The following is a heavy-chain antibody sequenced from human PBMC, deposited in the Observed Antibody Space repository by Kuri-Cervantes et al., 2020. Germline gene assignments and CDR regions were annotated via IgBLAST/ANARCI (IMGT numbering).Heavy chain of an antibody. CDR2: IGTAGDT. Sequence: GEALKISCAASGFTFSSYDLHWGRQATGKGLEWVSDIGTAGDTYYPGSVKGRFTISRENAKNSLYLQMNRLRSGDTAVYYCARGGAGGTGYWFDVWGKGTTVTVSS. J-gene: IGHJ6*04. CDR3: ARGGAGGTGYWFDV. D-gene: IGHD2-15*01. CDR1: GFTFSSYD. V-gene: IGHV3-13*01.